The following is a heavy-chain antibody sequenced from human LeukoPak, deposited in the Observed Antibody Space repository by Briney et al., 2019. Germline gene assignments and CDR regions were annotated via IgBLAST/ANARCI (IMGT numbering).Heavy chain of an antibody. CDR2: IYYSGGT. V-gene: IGHV4-59*01. CDR1: GSSISSYY. D-gene: IGHD3-3*01. Sequence: PSETLSLTCTVSGSSISSYYWSWIRQPPGKGLEWIGYIYYSGGTNYNPSLKSRVTISVDTSKNQFSLKLSSVTAADTAVYYCARYTIFGVVKAFDIWGQGTMVTVSS. J-gene: IGHJ3*02. CDR3: ARYTIFGVVKAFDI.